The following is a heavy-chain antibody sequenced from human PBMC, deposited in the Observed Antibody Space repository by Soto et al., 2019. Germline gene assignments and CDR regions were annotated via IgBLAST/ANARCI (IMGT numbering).Heavy chain of an antibody. V-gene: IGHV4-30-2*01. CDR3: ARERRRGLLDWFDP. Sequence: QLQLQESGSGLVKPSQTLSLTCAVSGGSISSGGYSWSWIRQPPGKGLEWIGYIYHSGSTYYNPSLKSRVTLAVDRSKNQFSLKLSSVTAADTAVYYCARERRRGLLDWFDPWGQGTLVTVSS. CDR1: GGSISSGGYS. J-gene: IGHJ5*02. D-gene: IGHD1-1*01. CDR2: IYHSGST.